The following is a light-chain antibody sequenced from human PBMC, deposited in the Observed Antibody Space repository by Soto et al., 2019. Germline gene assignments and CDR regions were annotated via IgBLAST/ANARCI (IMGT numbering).Light chain of an antibody. CDR3: QQYTKWPLT. V-gene: IGKV3-15*01. Sequence: EIVMTQSPATLSVSPGERATLSCRASQSVYSNLAWYQQKPGQAPRLLIYHASPRATGIPARFSGGGSGTEFTLTISSLQSEYFAVYYCQQYTKWPLTFGGGTKVEIK. CDR2: HAS. J-gene: IGKJ4*01. CDR1: QSVYSN.